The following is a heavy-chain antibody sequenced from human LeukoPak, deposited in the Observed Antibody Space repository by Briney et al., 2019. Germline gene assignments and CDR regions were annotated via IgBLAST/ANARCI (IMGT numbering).Heavy chain of an antibody. J-gene: IGHJ4*02. V-gene: IGHV4-39*01. Sequence: PSGTLSLTCTVSGGSISSSSYYWGWIRQPPGKGLEWIGSIYYSGSTYYNPSLKSRVTISVDTSKNQFSLKLSSVTAADTAVYYCARHAQGGSTDTHFDYWGQGTLVTVSS. D-gene: IGHD5-18*01. CDR2: IYYSGST. CDR3: ARHAQGGSTDTHFDY. CDR1: GGSISSSSYY.